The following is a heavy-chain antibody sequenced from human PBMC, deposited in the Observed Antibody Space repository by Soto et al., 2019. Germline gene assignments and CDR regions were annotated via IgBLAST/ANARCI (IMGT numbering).Heavy chain of an antibody. Sequence: PSETLSLTCTVSGGSVSSGDYYLSWIRRPPGKGLECIGHIYYTWNTYYNPSLKSRVSISLDTSKNQFSLKLSSVTAADTAVYYCARTYYDFWSGYPGRYFDCWGKGTMVTVSS. J-gene: IGHJ4*02. CDR3: ARTYYDFWSGYPGRYFDC. CDR2: IYYTWNT. CDR1: GGSVSSGDYY. V-gene: IGHV4-30-4*01. D-gene: IGHD3-3*01.